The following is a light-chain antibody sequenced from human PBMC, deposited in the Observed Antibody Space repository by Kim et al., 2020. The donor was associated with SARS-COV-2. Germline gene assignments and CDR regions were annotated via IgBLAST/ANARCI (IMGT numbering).Light chain of an antibody. V-gene: IGKV3-11*01. CDR2: DAS. J-gene: IGKJ1*01. CDR1: QSVSSY. Sequence: LSPGERAPHPCRASQSVSSYLAWYQQKPGQAPSLRLYDASNRATGIPARFSGSGSGTDFTLTISSLEPEDFAVYYCQQRSNWPPTFGQGTKVDIK. CDR3: QQRSNWPPT.